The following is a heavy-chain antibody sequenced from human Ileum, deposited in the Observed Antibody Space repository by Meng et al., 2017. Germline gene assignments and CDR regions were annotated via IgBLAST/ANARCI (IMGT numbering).Heavy chain of an antibody. Sequence: QTTFTDSGPTLVKTIQTWTLTCTVSGFSASTDGVGVGWIRPFLGKAPEWLALIYWDDDTRYSSSLRHRLTITKDTSKNQVVLTMTDMDPVDTGRYYCAYKREETTVNYFDFWGQGTLVTVSS. D-gene: IGHD4-11*01. J-gene: IGHJ4*02. CDR3: AYKREETTVNYFDF. CDR1: GFSASTDGVG. V-gene: IGHV2-5*02. CDR2: IYWDDDT.